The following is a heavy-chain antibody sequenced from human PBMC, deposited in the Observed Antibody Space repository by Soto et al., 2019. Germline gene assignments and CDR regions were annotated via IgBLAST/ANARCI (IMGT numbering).Heavy chain of an antibody. CDR3: ANLPLYGSGFDC. V-gene: IGHV3-9*01. Sequence: EAQLVASGGGLVPPGRSLRLSCVASGFTFDDYALHWVRQAPGKGLEWVSGISWNGAATGYADSVKGRFTISRDNAKNSLYLQMSSLRTEDTAIYYCANLPLYGSGFDCWGQGTLVTVSS. J-gene: IGHJ4*02. D-gene: IGHD3-10*01. CDR1: GFTFDDYA. CDR2: ISWNGAAT.